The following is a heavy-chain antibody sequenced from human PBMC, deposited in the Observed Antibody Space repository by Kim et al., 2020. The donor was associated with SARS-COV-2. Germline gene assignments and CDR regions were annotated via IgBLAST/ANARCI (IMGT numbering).Heavy chain of an antibody. V-gene: IGHV4-34*01. J-gene: IGHJ4*02. CDR3: ARGITFGGVIPYFDY. D-gene: IGHD3-16*01. Sequence: PSHRHRVTISVDTSKNQFSRKLSSVTAGDTAVYYCARGITFGGVIPYFDYWGQGTLVTVSS.